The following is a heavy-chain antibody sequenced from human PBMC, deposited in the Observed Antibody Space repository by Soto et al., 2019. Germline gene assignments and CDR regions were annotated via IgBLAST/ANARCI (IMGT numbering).Heavy chain of an antibody. J-gene: IGHJ4*02. CDR3: AKDTDSSGYYYLGSVFDY. D-gene: IGHD3-22*01. CDR1: GLMFSNHA. Sequence: PGGSLRLSCAASGLMFSNHAMSWVRQAPGKGLEWVSAISGSGGSTYYADSVKGRFTISRDNSKNTLYLQMNSLRAEDTAVYYCAKDTDSSGYYYLGSVFDYWGQGTLVTVSS. V-gene: IGHV3-23*01. CDR2: ISGSGGST.